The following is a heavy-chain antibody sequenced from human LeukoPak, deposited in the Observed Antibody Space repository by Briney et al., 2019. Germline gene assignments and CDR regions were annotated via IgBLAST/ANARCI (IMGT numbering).Heavy chain of an antibody. D-gene: IGHD6-19*01. Sequence: GRSLRLSCAASGFTFSSYGVHWVRQAPGKGLEWVAVIWYDGSNKYYADSVKGRFTISRDNSKNTLYLQMNSLKAEDTAVYYCARDVHSSGWEFDYWGQGTLVTVSS. J-gene: IGHJ4*02. CDR3: ARDVHSSGWEFDY. CDR2: IWYDGSNK. CDR1: GFTFSSYG. V-gene: IGHV3-33*01.